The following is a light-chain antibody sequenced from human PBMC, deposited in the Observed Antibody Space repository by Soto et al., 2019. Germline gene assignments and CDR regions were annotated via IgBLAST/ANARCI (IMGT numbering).Light chain of an antibody. CDR1: SSNIGRKH. J-gene: IGLJ3*02. CDR3: AAWDDSLKGWV. Sequence: QSVLTQPPSASGTPGQRITISCSGSSSNIGRKHVFWYQQLPGTAPKVLIYSSDQRPSGVPDRFSASKSGTSASLAISGLRSEDEADYHCAAWDDSLKGWVFGGGTQLTVL. V-gene: IGLV1-47*02. CDR2: SSD.